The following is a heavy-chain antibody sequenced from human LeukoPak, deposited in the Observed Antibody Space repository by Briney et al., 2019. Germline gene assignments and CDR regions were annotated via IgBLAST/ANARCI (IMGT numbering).Heavy chain of an antibody. CDR2: INEGGSDK. CDR1: GFTFSGHW. D-gene: IGHD1-14*01. Sequence: GGSLRLSCAASGFTFSGHWMSWVRQAPGKGLEWVANINEGGSDKYYVGSVKGRFTISRDNANNLLYLQMNSLRGEDTAVYYCTRDRSRAEDDWGQGTLVTVSS. V-gene: IGHV3-7*01. J-gene: IGHJ4*02. CDR3: TRDRSRAEDD.